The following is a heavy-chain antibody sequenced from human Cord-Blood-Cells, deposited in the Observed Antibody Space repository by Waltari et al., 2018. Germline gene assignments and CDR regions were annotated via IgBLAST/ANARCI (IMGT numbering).Heavy chain of an antibody. CDR3: ARHEQQLDY. CDR2: IYYSGST. D-gene: IGHD6-13*01. CDR1: GGSISSYY. J-gene: IGHJ4*02. V-gene: IGHV4-59*08. Sequence: QVQLQESGPGLVKPSETLSLTCTVPGGSISSYYWSWIRQPPGKGLEWIGYIYYSGSTNYNPSLKSRVTISVDTSKNQFSLKLSSVTAADTAVYYCARHEQQLDYWGQGTLVTVSS.